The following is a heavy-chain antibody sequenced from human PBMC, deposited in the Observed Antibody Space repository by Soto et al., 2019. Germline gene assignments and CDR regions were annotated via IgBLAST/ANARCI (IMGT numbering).Heavy chain of an antibody. CDR3: ASTVYCSSTSCYSTRYYYYGMDV. Sequence: QVQLVQSGAEVKKPGSSVKVSCKASGGTFSSYTISWVRQAPGQGLEWVGRIIPILGIANYAQKFQGRVTITADNSTSTAYMELSSLRSEDPAVYYCASTVYCSSTSCYSTRYYYYGMDVWGQGTTVTVSS. V-gene: IGHV1-69*02. CDR2: IIPILGIA. D-gene: IGHD2-2*01. CDR1: GGTFSSYT. J-gene: IGHJ6*02.